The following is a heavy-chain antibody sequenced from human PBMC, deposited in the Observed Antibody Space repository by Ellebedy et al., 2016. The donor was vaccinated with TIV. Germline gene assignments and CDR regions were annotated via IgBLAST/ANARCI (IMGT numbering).Heavy chain of an antibody. CDR1: GASMSSYY. Sequence: MPSETLSLTCTVSGASMSSYYWSWIRQPPGKGLEWIGHVYYTGITDYNPSLKNRVSMSLHPSEDQFSLKLSSVTAADTAVYYCARFLASYYYGMDVWGQGTTVTVSS. CDR2: VYYTGIT. V-gene: IGHV4-59*08. D-gene: IGHD3-3*01. J-gene: IGHJ6*02. CDR3: ARFLASYYYGMDV.